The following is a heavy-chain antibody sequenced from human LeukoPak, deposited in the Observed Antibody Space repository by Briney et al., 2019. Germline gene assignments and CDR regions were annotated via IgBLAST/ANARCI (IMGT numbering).Heavy chain of an antibody. CDR1: GFAFSNFA. Sequence: GGSLRLSCAASGFAFSNFAMSWVRQAPGKGLEWVSAMSGSGYYTYYVESVKGLFTISRDNSKNTLYLHMNSLRADDTAVYYCAKMEGQRLYDYCMDVWGRGTTVTVSS. V-gene: IGHV3-23*01. J-gene: IGHJ6*03. D-gene: IGHD3-3*01. CDR2: MSGSGYYT. CDR3: AKMEGQRLYDYCMDV.